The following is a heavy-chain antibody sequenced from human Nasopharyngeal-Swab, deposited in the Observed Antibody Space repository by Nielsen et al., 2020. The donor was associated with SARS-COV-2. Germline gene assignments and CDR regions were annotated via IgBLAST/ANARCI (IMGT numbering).Heavy chain of an antibody. CDR1: GYTFTSYY. CDR2: INPSGGST. Sequence: ASVKVSCKASGYTFTSYYMHWVRQAPGQGLEWMGIINPSGGSTSYAQKFQGRVTMTRDTSTSTVYMELSSLRSEDTAVYYCARDLPTGRDGYNSGFDYWGQGTLVTVSS. CDR3: ARDLPTGRDGYNSGFDY. D-gene: IGHD5-24*01. J-gene: IGHJ4*02. V-gene: IGHV1-46*01.